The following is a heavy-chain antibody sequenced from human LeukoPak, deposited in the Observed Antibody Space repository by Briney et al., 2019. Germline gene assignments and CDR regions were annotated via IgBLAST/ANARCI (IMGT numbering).Heavy chain of an antibody. Sequence: GGSLRLSCAASGFTFSSYAMHWVRQAPGKGLEGVAVISYDGSNKYYADSVKGRFTISRDNSKNTLYLQMNSLRAEDTAVYYCVREVYFYDDSAMEGGFDIWGHGTVVTVSS. CDR2: ISYDGSNK. J-gene: IGHJ3*02. CDR1: GFTFSSYA. V-gene: IGHV3-30-3*01. CDR3: VREVYFYDDSAMEGGFDI. D-gene: IGHD3-22*01.